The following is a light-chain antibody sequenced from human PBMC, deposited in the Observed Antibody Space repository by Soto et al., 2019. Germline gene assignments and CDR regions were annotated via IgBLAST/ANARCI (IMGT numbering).Light chain of an antibody. CDR2: ATS. J-gene: IGKJ5*01. V-gene: IGKV3-15*01. CDR1: QSVSSY. CDR3: QQYHKWPPIT. Sequence: ETVLTQSPATLSLSPGERATLSCRASQSVSSYLAWYQQKPGQAPRLLIYATSTRATGIPDRFSGSGSGTEFTLTISSLQSEDSAVYYCQQYHKWPPITFGQGTRLEI.